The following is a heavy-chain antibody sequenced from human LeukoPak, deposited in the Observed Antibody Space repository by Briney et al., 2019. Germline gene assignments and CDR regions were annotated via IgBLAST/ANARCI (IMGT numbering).Heavy chain of an antibody. J-gene: IGHJ4*02. CDR2: ISYDGSNK. CDR3: ARPDRRLRYFDWRIDY. Sequence: PGGSLRLSCAASGFTFSSYAMHWVRQAPGKGLEWVAVISYDGSNKYYADSVKGRFTISRDNSKNTLYLQMNSLRAEDTAVYYCARPDRRLRYFDWRIDYWGQGTLVTVSS. V-gene: IGHV3-30-3*01. CDR1: GFTFSSYA. D-gene: IGHD3-9*01.